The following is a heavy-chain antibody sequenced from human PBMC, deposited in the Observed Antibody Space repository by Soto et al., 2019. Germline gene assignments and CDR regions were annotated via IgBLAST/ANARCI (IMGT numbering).Heavy chain of an antibody. D-gene: IGHD5-12*01. CDR3: ARGRWATLTDF. CDR2: MNPNTGNT. J-gene: IGHJ4*02. Sequence: ASVKVSCKASGYSFSDYDINWVRQATGLGLEWMGWMNPNTGNTRYAQKFQGRFTVTRETSTSTVYMELGSLTSEDTAVYYCARGRWATLTDFWGQGTPVTVSS. CDR1: GYSFSDYD. V-gene: IGHV1-8*01.